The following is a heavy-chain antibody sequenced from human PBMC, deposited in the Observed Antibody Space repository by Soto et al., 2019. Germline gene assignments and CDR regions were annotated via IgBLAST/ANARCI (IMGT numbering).Heavy chain of an antibody. CDR3: ASTQRGYSGYADAFDI. Sequence: SVKVSFKASGGTFSSYAISWVRQAPGQGLEWMGGIIPIFGTANYAQKFQGRVTITADESTSTAYMELSSLRSEDTAVYYCASTQRGYSGYADAFDIWGQGTMVTVSS. J-gene: IGHJ3*02. V-gene: IGHV1-69*13. CDR2: IIPIFGTA. CDR1: GGTFSSYA. D-gene: IGHD5-12*01.